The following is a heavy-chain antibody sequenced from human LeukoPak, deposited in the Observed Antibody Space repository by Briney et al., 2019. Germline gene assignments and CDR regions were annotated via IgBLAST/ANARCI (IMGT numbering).Heavy chain of an antibody. V-gene: IGHV4-59*01. CDR2: IYYSGST. Sequence: SSETLSLTCTVSSGSISSYYWSWIRQPPGKGLEWIGYIYYSGSTNYNPSLKSRVTISVDTSKNQFSLKLSSVTAADTAVYYCARDHAYYDILTGYSFGAFDIWGQGTIVTVSS. J-gene: IGHJ3*02. CDR1: SGSISSYY. D-gene: IGHD3-9*01. CDR3: ARDHAYYDILTGYSFGAFDI.